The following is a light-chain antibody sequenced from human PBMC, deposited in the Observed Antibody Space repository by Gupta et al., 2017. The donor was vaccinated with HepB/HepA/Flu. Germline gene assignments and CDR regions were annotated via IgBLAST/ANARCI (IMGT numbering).Light chain of an antibody. Sequence: IQLSQPPSTLSASVGDRVTITCRASQSISSWLAWYQQKPGKAPKLLIYKASSLESGVPSRFSGSGSGTEFTLTISSLQPDDFATYYCQQYISYLLTFGGGTKVEIK. J-gene: IGKJ4*01. CDR3: QQYISYLLT. CDR2: KAS. V-gene: IGKV1-5*03. CDR1: QSISSW.